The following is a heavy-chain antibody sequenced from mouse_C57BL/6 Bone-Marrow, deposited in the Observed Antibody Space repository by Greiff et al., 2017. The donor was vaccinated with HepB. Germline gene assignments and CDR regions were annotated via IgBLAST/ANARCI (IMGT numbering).Heavy chain of an antibody. CDR1: GFTFSSYA. D-gene: IGHD3-2*02. CDR2: ISDGGSYT. V-gene: IGHV5-4*03. CDR3: ARGRQLRPLDY. J-gene: IGHJ2*01. Sequence: EVKVVESGGGLVKPGGSLKLSCAASGFTFSSYAMSWVRQTPEKRLEWVATISDGGSYTYYPDNVKGRFTISRDNAKNNLYLQMSHLKSEDTAMYYCARGRQLRPLDYWGQGTTLTVSS.